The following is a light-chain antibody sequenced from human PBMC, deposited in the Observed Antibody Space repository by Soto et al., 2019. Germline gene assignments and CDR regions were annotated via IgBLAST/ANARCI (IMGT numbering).Light chain of an antibody. CDR3: SSYTSSSTPA. V-gene: IGLV2-14*01. CDR2: DVS. CDR1: SRDVGGYNY. Sequence: QSALTQPASVSGSPGQSITISCTGTSRDVGGYNYVSWYQQHPGKAPKLMIYDVSNRPSGVSNRFSGSKSGNTASLTISGLQAEDEADYYCSSYTSSSTPAFGGGTKVTVL. J-gene: IGLJ2*01.